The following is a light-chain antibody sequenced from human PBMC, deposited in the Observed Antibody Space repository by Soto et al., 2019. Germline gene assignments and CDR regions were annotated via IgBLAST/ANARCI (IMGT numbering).Light chain of an antibody. CDR3: GTWDDRLDGNYV. Sequence: QSVLTQPPSVSAAPGQQVTISCSGSSSNIGDNYVSWYQHLLGTAPKLVVYDNDRRPSGIPGRFSGSKSGTSATLVITGLQTGDEADYYCGTWDDRLDGNYVFGTGTKLTVL. CDR1: SSNIGDNY. CDR2: DND. J-gene: IGLJ1*01. V-gene: IGLV1-51*01.